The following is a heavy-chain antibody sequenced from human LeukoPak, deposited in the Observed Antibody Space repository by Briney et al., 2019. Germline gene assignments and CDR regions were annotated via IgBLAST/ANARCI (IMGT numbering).Heavy chain of an antibody. CDR1: GFTFSSYS. CDR3: ARADNPYYDFWSGYYSYYFDY. D-gene: IGHD3-3*01. Sequence: GGSLRLSCAASGFTFSSYSMNWVRQAPGKGLEWVSYISSSGSTIYYADSVKARFTISRDNAKNSLYLQMNSLRDEDTGVYYCARADNPYYDFWSGYYSYYFDYWGQGTLVTVSS. V-gene: IGHV3-48*02. CDR2: ISSSGSTI. J-gene: IGHJ4*02.